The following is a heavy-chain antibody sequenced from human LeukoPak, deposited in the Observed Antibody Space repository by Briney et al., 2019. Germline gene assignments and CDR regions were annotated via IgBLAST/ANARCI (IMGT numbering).Heavy chain of an antibody. J-gene: IGHJ4*02. CDR1: GFTFSSFW. D-gene: IGHD4-17*01. V-gene: IGHV3-74*01. CDR3: ARDDYGDYYFDY. Sequence: GGSLRLSCAVSGFTFSSFWMHWVRQAPGKGLVWVSRINSDGSSTLYADPVKGRFTISRDNAKNTLYLQMNSLRAEDTAVYYCARDDYGDYYFDYWSQGTLVTVSS. CDR2: INSDGSST.